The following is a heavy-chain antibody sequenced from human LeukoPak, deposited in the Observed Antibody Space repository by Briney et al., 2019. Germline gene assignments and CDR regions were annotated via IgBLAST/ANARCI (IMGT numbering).Heavy chain of an antibody. CDR1: GFTFDDYA. Sequence: GRSLRLSCAASGFTFDDYAMHWVRQAPGKGLEWVSGISWNSGSIGYADSVKGRFTISRDNAKNSLYLQMDSLRAEDTALYYCAKDMAYRYSGSYSVAPFDYWGQGTLVTVSS. V-gene: IGHV3-9*01. D-gene: IGHD1-26*01. CDR2: ISWNSGSI. CDR3: AKDMAYRYSGSYSVAPFDY. J-gene: IGHJ4*02.